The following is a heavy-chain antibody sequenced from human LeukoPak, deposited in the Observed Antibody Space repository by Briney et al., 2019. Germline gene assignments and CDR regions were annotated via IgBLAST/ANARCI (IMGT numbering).Heavy chain of an antibody. CDR2: ISGSGGST. CDR1: GFTFSSYA. D-gene: IGHD1-26*01. V-gene: IGHV3-23*01. J-gene: IGHJ4*02. Sequence: QTGGSLRLSCAASGFTFSSYAMRWVRQAPGKGLEWVSAISGSGGSTYYADSVKGRFTISRDNSKNTLYLQMNSLRAEDTAVYYCAKDLPSLRWELLPTPLFDYWGQGTLVTVSS. CDR3: AKDLPSLRWELLPTPLFDY.